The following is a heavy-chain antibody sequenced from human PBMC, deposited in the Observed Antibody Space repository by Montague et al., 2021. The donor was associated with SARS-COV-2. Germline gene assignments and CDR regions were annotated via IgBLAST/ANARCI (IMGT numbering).Heavy chain of an antibody. D-gene: IGHD6-19*01. Sequence: PALVKPTQTLTLTCTFSGFSLSTSGMCVSWIRQPPGKALEWLARIDWXDDKYYSTSLKTRLTISKDTSKNQVVLTMTNMDPVGTATYYCARMTVAGIPFGYWGQGTLVTVSS. CDR2: IDWXDDK. CDR3: ARMTVAGIPFGY. CDR1: GFSLSTSGMC. V-gene: IGHV2-70*11. J-gene: IGHJ4*02.